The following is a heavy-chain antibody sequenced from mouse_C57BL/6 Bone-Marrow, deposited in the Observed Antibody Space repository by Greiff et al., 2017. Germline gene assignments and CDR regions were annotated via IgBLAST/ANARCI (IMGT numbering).Heavy chain of an antibody. CDR3: TRDYDYDGLFAY. CDR2: IDPENGDT. D-gene: IGHD2-4*01. CDR1: GFNIKDDY. V-gene: IGHV14-4*01. Sequence: EVQLQQSGAELVRPGASVKLSCTASGFNIKDDYMHWVKQRPEQGLEWFGWIDPENGDTEYASKFQGKATITADTSSNTAYLQLSSLTSEDTAVYYCTRDYDYDGLFAYWGQGTLVTVSA. J-gene: IGHJ3*01.